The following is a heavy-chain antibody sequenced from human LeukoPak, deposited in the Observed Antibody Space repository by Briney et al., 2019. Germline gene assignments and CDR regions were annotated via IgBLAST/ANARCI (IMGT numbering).Heavy chain of an antibody. Sequence: SETLSLTCTVSGGSISSSRYYWGWVRQPPGKGLEYIGNIYYSGSTYYKPSLKSRVTISVDTSKNQFSLKVTSVTAADTAVYYCARFYSSDGEVFDYWGQGTVATVSS. CDR2: IYYSGST. CDR3: ARFYSSDGEVFDY. V-gene: IGHV4-39*01. J-gene: IGHJ4*02. CDR1: GGSISSSRYY. D-gene: IGHD3-10*01.